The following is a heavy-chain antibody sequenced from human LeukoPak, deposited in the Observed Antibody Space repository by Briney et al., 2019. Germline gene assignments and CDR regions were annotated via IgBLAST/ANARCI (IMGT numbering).Heavy chain of an antibody. CDR2: IYYSGST. CDR3: ARCERAARAFDI. D-gene: IGHD6-13*01. CDR1: GGSISSSSYY. Sequence: SETLSLTCTVSGGSISSSSYYWGWIRQPPGKGLEWIGSIYYSGSTYYNPSLKSRVTISVDTSKNQFSLKLSSVTAADTAVYYCARCERAARAFDIWGQGTMVTVSS. J-gene: IGHJ3*02. V-gene: IGHV4-39*01.